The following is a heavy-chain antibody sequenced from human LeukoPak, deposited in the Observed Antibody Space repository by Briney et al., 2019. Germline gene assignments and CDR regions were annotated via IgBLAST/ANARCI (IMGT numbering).Heavy chain of an antibody. V-gene: IGHV4-59*01. CDR3: ARVRSLDAFDI. CDR1: GGSISSYY. D-gene: IGHD4-17*01. CDR2: IYYSGST. Sequence: SETLSLTCTVSGGSISSYYWSWIRQPPGKGLEWIGYIYYSGSTNHNPSLKSRVTISVDTSKNQFSLKLSSVTAADTAVYYCARVRSLDAFDIWGQGTMVTVSS. J-gene: IGHJ3*02.